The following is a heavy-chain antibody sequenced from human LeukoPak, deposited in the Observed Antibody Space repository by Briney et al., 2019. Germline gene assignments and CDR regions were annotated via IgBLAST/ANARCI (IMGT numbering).Heavy chain of an antibody. CDR1: GLTFGNYA. CDR2: VSGSGTTT. D-gene: IGHD6-19*01. V-gene: IGHV3-23*01. CDR3: GSPGQWPVYFDY. J-gene: IGHJ4*02. Sequence: GGSLRLSCAASGLTFGNYAMSWVGQAPGKGLEWVSGVSGSGTTTYYADSVKGRFSIPGANSKNTLFLQMNSLGADDPAVFYCGSPGQWPVYFDYWGPGIQVTVSS.